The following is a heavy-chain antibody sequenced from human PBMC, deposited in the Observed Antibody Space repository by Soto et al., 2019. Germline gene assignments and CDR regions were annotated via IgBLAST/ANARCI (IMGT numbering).Heavy chain of an antibody. CDR2: IYYSGST. D-gene: IGHD6-13*01. J-gene: IGHJ5*02. V-gene: IGHV4-31*03. CDR1: GGSISSGGYY. CDR3: AREGIAAAENWFDP. Sequence: SETLSLTCTVSGGSISSGGYYWSWIRQHPGKGLEWIGYIYYSGSTYYNPSLKSRVTISVDTSKNQFSLKLSSVTAAGTAVYYCAREGIAAAENWFDPWGQGTLVTVS.